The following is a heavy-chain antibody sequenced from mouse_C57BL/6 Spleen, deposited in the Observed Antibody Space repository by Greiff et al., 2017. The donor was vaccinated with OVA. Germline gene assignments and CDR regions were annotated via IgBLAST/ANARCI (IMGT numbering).Heavy chain of an antibody. Sequence: QVQLQQPGAELVKPGASVKLSCKASGYTFTSYWMHWVKQRPGQGLEWIGMIHPNSGSTNYNEKFKSKATLTVDKSSSTAYMQLSSLTSEDSAVYYCARITTVVGGYYAMDYWGQGTSVTVSS. CDR2: IHPNSGST. V-gene: IGHV1-64*01. J-gene: IGHJ4*01. CDR3: ARITTVVGGYYAMDY. D-gene: IGHD1-1*01. CDR1: GYTFTSYW.